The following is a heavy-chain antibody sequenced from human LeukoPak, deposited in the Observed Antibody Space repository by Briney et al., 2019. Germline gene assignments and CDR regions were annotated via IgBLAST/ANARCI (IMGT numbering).Heavy chain of an antibody. CDR1: GGSISSYY. J-gene: IGHJ4*02. CDR3: ARLSSYQLLFN. CDR2: IYYSGST. D-gene: IGHD2-2*01. V-gene: IGHV4-39*01. Sequence: PSETLSLTCTVSGGSISSYYWGWIRQPPGKGLEWIGSIYYSGSTYYNPSLKSRVTISVDTSKNQFSLKLSSVTAADTAVYYCARLSSYQLLFNWGQGTLVTVSS.